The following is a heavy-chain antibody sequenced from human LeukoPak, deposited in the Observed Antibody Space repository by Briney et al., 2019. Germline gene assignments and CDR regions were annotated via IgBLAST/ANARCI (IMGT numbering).Heavy chain of an antibody. Sequence: GGSLRLSCVASGFTVNSNYIIWVRQAPGKGLEWVSVIHGGGSTYYTDSVKGRFTISRDNYKNTVYLQMSGLRAEDTAVYYCARGPSGSYWMGFDYWGQGTLVSVSS. CDR2: IHGGGST. J-gene: IGHJ4*02. CDR1: GFTVNSNY. V-gene: IGHV3-66*01. CDR3: ARGPSGSYWMGFDY. D-gene: IGHD1-26*01.